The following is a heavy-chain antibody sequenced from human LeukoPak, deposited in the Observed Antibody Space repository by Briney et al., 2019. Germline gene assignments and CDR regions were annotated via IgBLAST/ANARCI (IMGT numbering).Heavy chain of an antibody. V-gene: IGHV3-23*01. CDR2: ITGVGDTT. Sequence: GGSLRLSCAASGFTFSTFAMSWVRQDPGRGLEWVSSITGVGDTTYYPESVKGCFTISRDNSKSTLYLQMNSLRVEDTAVYFRVRDRNYFEALQRSYWGQGTLVTVSS. D-gene: IGHD1-7*01. J-gene: IGHJ4*02. CDR1: GFTFSTFA. CDR3: VRDRNYFEALQRSY.